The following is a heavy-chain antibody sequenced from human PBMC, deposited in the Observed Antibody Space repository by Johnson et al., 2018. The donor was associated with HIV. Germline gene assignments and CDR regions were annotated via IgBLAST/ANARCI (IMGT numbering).Heavy chain of an antibody. CDR1: GFTVSSNY. J-gene: IGHJ3*02. V-gene: IGHV3-66*02. CDR3: ARRGYSSSGGAFDI. Sequence: VQLVESGGGLVKPGGSLRLSCTASGFTVSSNYMSWVRQAPGKGLEWVSVIYSGGSTYYADSVKGRFTSSRDNAKNSLYLQMNSLRAEDTAVYYCARRGYSSSGGAFDIWGQGTMVTVSS. D-gene: IGHD6-6*01. CDR2: IYSGGST.